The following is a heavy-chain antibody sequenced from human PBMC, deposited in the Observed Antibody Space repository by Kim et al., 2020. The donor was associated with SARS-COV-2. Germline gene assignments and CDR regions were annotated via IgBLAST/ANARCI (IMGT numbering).Heavy chain of an antibody. CDR2: INSHGRSI. CDR3: ARGHYGSCTYWY. V-gene: IGHV3-48*03. Sequence: GGSLRLSCAASGFTFSSYYMNWVRQAPGKGPEWVSYINSHGRSINYSDSVRGRFTISRDNAKNTLFLQMNSLRADDTAVYYCARGHYGSCTYWY. CDR1: GFTFSSYY. D-gene: IGHD3-16*01. J-gene: IGHJ2*01.